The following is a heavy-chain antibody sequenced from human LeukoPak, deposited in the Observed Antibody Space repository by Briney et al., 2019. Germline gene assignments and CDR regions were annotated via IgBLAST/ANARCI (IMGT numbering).Heavy chain of an antibody. V-gene: IGHV1-2*02. CDR3: ARRQGDGSFDY. Sequence: ASVKVSCKASGFAFTGYYIHWVRQAPGQGLEWMGWINPNSGGTNYAQRFQGRVTMTGDTSISTAYMELSRLTSDDTAVYYCARRQGDGSFDYWGQGTLVTVSS. CDR1: GFAFTGYY. D-gene: IGHD5-24*01. CDR2: INPNSGGT. J-gene: IGHJ4*02.